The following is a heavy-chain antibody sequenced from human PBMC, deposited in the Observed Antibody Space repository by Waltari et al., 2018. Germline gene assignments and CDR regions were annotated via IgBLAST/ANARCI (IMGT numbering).Heavy chain of an antibody. CDR1: GFTFRNYG. V-gene: IGHV3-33*01. J-gene: IGHJ6*02. Sequence: QEQLVESGGGVVQPGRSLRLSCSASGFTFRNYGMPWVRQAPGKGLEWVAVIRYDGSNKYYADSVKGRFTISRDNSKNTLYLQMNSLRAEDTAVYYCARDDYGMDVWGQGTTVTVSS. CDR3: ARDDYGMDV. CDR2: IRYDGSNK.